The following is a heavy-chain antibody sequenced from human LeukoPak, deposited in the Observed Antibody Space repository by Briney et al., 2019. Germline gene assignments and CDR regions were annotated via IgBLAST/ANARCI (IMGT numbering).Heavy chain of an antibody. J-gene: IGHJ6*03. CDR3: ARSRRTTNYYSYYMDV. V-gene: IGHV4-34*01. Sequence: PSETLSRTCAVYGGSFSDYYWNWIRQPPGKGLEWIGEITHNGSTNYNPSLKSRYTISIDTSKNQFSLNLSSVTAADTAVYYCARSRRTTNYYSYYMDVWGKGTTVIVSS. D-gene: IGHD1-26*01. CDR2: ITHNGST. CDR1: GGSFSDYY.